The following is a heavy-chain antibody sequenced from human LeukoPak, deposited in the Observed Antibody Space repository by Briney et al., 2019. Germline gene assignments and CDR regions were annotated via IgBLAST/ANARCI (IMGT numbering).Heavy chain of an antibody. J-gene: IGHJ3*02. CDR2: ITAYDGDT. CDR3: ARDYRLPSGPDLFDI. CDR1: GFSFPNYG. Sequence: GASVKVSCKASGFSFPNYGISWVRQAPGQGLEWIGWITAYDGDTNYAEKFEGRATMATDTSTSTASMELWSLRSDDTAVYYCARDYRLPSGPDLFDIWGQGTVVTVSS. D-gene: IGHD2-21*02. V-gene: IGHV1-18*01.